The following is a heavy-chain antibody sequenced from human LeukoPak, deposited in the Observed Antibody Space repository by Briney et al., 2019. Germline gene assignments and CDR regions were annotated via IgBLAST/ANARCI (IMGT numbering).Heavy chain of an antibody. D-gene: IGHD6-13*01. Sequence: ASVKVSCKASGYTFTDYYMHWVRQAPGQGLEWMGWINPNSGVTMYAQNFQGRVTMTRDTSISTAYMDLSRLRSDDTAVYYCARGGDSSSWYGWFDPWGQGTLVTVSS. CDR1: GYTFTDYY. V-gene: IGHV1-2*02. CDR2: INPNSGVT. CDR3: ARGGDSSSWYGWFDP. J-gene: IGHJ5*02.